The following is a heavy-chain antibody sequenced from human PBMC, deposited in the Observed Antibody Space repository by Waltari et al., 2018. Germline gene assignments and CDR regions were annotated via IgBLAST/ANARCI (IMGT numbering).Heavy chain of an antibody. CDR2: ISYDGSNK. D-gene: IGHD5-12*01. Sequence: QVQLVESGGGVVQPGRSLRLSCAASGFTFSSYAMHWVRQAPGKGLEWVAVISYDGSNKYYADSVKGRFTISRDNSKNTLYLQMNSLRAEDTAVYYCARDPYLEMATITGFDYWGQGTLVTVSS. V-gene: IGHV3-30*01. J-gene: IGHJ4*02. CDR3: ARDPYLEMATITGFDY. CDR1: GFTFSSYA.